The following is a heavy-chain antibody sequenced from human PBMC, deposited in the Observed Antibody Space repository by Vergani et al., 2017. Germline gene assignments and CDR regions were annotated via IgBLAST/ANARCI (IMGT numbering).Heavy chain of an antibody. D-gene: IGHD2-15*01. Sequence: QVQLQESGPGLVKPSQTLSLTCTVSGASINNDFYYWHWIRQPAGKGLEWIGRIYVSGITDYNSSLQSRVSMSVDTSKNQFSLRLTSVTAADTALYYCASKRGACRAAYCHSYDFWGPGTLVGVSS. J-gene: IGHJ4*02. V-gene: IGHV4-61*02. CDR3: ASKRGACRAAYCHSYDF. CDR2: IYVSGIT. CDR1: GASINNDFYY.